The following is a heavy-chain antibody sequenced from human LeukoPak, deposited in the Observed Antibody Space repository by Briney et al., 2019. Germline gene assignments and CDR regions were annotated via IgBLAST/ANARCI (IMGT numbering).Heavy chain of an antibody. J-gene: IGHJ3*02. D-gene: IGHD5/OR15-5a*01. CDR3: ARSGGVSYVPDDAFDI. V-gene: IGHV4-61*02. CDR2: IYTSGST. CDR1: GGSISSGGYS. Sequence: SETLSLTCAVSGGSISSGGYSWSWIRQPAGKGLEWIGRIYTSGSTNYNPSLKSRVTMSVDTSRNQFSLKLSSVTAADTAVYYCARSGGVSYVPDDAFDIWGQGTMVTVSS.